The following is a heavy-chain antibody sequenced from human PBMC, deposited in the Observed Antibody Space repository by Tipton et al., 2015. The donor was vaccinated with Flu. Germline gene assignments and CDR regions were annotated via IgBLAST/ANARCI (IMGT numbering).Heavy chain of an antibody. CDR1: GFTFSSFA. V-gene: IGHV3-23*01. D-gene: IGHD6-19*01. CDR2: ISGDGSKP. CDR3: AQGRSSGRGYFFDY. Sequence: GSLRLSCAASGFTFSSFAMTWVRQAPGRGLEWISAISGDGSKPFYADSVKGRFTISRDNSKNTVFLQMSSLRAEDTAVYYCAQGRSSGRGYFFDYWGQGTLVTVSS. J-gene: IGHJ4*02.